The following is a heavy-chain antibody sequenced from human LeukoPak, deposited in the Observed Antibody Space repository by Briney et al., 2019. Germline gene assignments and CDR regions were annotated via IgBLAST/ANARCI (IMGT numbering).Heavy chain of an antibody. Sequence: SETLSLTCAVYGGSFSGYYWSWIRQPPGEGLEWIGEINHSGSTNYNPSLKSRVTISVDTSKNQFSLKLSSVTAADTAVYYCARRDGSGSYYLWGQGTLVTVSS. V-gene: IGHV4-34*01. CDR2: INHSGST. CDR1: GGSFSGYY. J-gene: IGHJ4*02. D-gene: IGHD3-10*01. CDR3: ARRDGSGSYYL.